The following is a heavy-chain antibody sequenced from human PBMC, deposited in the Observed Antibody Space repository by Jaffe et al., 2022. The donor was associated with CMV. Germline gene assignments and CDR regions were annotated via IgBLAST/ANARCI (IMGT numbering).Heavy chain of an antibody. CDR1: GFTFSSYG. CDR2: ISYDGSNK. D-gene: IGHD1-26*01. V-gene: IGHV3-30*03. J-gene: IGHJ3*02. Sequence: QVQLVESGGGVVQPGRSLRLSCAASGFTFSSYGMHWVRQAPGKGLEWVAVISYDGSNKYYADSVKGRFTISRDNSKNTLYLQMNSLRAEDTAVYYCARDSRSAKWAGFLDRAFDIWGQGTMVTVSS. CDR3: ARDSRSAKWAGFLDRAFDI.